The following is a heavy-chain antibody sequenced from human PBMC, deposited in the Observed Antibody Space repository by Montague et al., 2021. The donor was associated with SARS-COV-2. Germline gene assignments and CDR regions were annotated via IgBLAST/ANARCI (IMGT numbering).Heavy chain of an antibody. D-gene: IGHD3-10*01. CDR2: LYRSGSV. CDR1: GGFISDSYY. V-gene: IGHV4-39*02. CDR3: VRGAEEAHFAMDV. J-gene: IGHJ6*02. Sequence: SETLSLTCIVSGGFISDSYYCAWILHPPGKGLEWLGSLYRSGSVYSNPPPKSRGSISVDKSKNHFSLMLTSATAAATAVYYCVRGAEEAHFAMDVWGQGTTVTVSS.